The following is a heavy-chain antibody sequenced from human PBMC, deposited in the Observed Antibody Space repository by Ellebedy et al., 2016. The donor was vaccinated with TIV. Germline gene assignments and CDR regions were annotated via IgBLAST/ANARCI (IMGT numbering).Heavy chain of an antibody. J-gene: IGHJ5*02. V-gene: IGHV1-69*13. CDR3: AEGALNWFDP. Sequence: ASVKVSCXASGGTLSSYAINWVRQAPGQGLEWMGGIIPIFNTANYAQKFQDRVMITADESRSTAYMELSSLRSEDTAVYYCAEGALNWFDPWGLGTLVTVSS. D-gene: IGHD3-16*01. CDR1: GGTLSSYA. CDR2: IIPIFNTA.